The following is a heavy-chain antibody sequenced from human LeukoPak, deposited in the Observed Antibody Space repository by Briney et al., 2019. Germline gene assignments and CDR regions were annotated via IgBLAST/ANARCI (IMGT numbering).Heavy chain of an antibody. D-gene: IGHD3-10*01. V-gene: IGHV5-10-1*01. Sequence: GESLKISCKGSGYSFTSYWISWVRQMPGKGLEWMGRIDPSDSYTNYSPSFQGHVTISADKSISTAYLQWSSLKASDTAMYYCARVWFGELYVDYWGQGTLVTVSS. J-gene: IGHJ4*02. CDR2: IDPSDSYT. CDR3: ARVWFGELYVDY. CDR1: GYSFTSYW.